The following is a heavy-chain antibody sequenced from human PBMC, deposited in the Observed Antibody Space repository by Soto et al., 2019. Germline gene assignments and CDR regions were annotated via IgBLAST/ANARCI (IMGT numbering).Heavy chain of an antibody. D-gene: IGHD4-17*01. CDR3: AKDTVPSLRRIDYFDY. J-gene: IGHJ4*02. CDR1: GFTFSSYA. V-gene: IGHV3-23*01. Sequence: GGSLRLSCAASGFTFSSYAMSWVRQAPGKGLEWVSAISGSGGSTYYADSVKGRLTISRDNSKNTLYLQMNSLRAEDTAVYYCAKDTVPSLRRIDYFDYWGQGTLVTVSS. CDR2: ISGSGGST.